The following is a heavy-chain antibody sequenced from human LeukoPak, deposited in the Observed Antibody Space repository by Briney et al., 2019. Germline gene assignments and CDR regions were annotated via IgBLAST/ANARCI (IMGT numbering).Heavy chain of an antibody. D-gene: IGHD3-10*02. Sequence: GESLKISCKTSGYNFATYWIGWVRQAPGKGLEWVSYISSSGSTIYYADSVKGRFTISRDNAKNSLYLQMNSLRAEDTAVYYCAELGITMIGGVWGKGTTVTISS. V-gene: IGHV3-48*03. CDR3: AELGITMIGGV. CDR1: GYNFATYW. CDR2: ISSSGSTI. J-gene: IGHJ6*04.